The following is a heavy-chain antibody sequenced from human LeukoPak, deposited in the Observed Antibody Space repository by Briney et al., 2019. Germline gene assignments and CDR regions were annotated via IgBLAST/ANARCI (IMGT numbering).Heavy chain of an antibody. D-gene: IGHD2-2*01. V-gene: IGHV3-53*01. CDR1: GFTFSTYY. CDR2: IYSGGST. J-gene: IGHJ4*02. CDR3: ARGLGYCTSTTCLLPFDY. Sequence: GGSLRLSSAASGFTFSTYYMTGVRHAPGKGLECVSVIYSGGSTYYADSVKGRFTVSRDNSNNTLYRKMNSLRAQDTAMYYCARGLGYCTSTTCLLPFDYWGQGTLVTVSS.